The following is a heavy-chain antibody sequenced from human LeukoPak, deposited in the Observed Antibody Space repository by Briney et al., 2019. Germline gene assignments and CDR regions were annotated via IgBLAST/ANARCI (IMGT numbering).Heavy chain of an antibody. CDR1: GVSMSNYY. V-gene: IGHV4-59*12. CDR2: ISDSGKT. J-gene: IGHJ4*02. CDR3: AREPPSKYYFDY. Sequence: SETLSLTCTVSGVSMSNYYWSWIRQPPGKGLEWIGCISDSGKTNYNPSLKSRVTISVDTSKNQFSLKLSSVTAADTAVYYCAREPPSKYYFDYWGQGTLVTVSS.